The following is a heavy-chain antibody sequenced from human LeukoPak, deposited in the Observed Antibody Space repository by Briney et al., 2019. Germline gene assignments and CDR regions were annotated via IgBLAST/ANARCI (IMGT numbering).Heavy chain of an antibody. CDR3: ARVPYTYSSSTLGY. D-gene: IGHD6-6*01. CDR1: GFTFSSYW. V-gene: IGHV3-74*01. CDR2: INTDGSST. J-gene: IGHJ4*02. Sequence: PGGSLRLSCAASGFTFSSYWMHWVRQAPGKGLVWVSGINTDGSSTSYADSVKGRFTISRDNAKNTLYLQMNSLRTEDTAVYYCARVPYTYSSSTLGYWGQGTLVTVSS.